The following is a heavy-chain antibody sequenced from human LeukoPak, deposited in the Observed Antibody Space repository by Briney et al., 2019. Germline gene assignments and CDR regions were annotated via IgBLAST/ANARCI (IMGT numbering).Heavy chain of an antibody. CDR1: GFSLSTDGVG. D-gene: IGHD4-17*01. CDR2: IYWDDDK. CDR3: VHSSRYGDYGLGNHYFDY. J-gene: IGHJ4*02. Sequence: SGPTLVKPTQTLTLTCTFSGFSLSTDGVGVGWIRQPPGKALEWLALIYWDDDKRYSPSLKNRLTITEDTSKNQVVLTMTDMDPVDTGTYYCVHSSRYGDYGLGNHYFDYWGQGTLVTVSS. V-gene: IGHV2-5*02.